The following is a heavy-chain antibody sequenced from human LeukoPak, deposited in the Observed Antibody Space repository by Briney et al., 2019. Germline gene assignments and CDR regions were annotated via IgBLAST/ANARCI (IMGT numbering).Heavy chain of an antibody. Sequence: PGGSLRLSCAASGFTFSSYSMNWVRQAPGKGLEWVSSISSSSSYIYYADSVKGRFTISRDNAKNSLYLQMNSLRAEDTAVYYCARDRRRVPHYYDSSGYSAQDDAFDIWGQGTMVTVSS. V-gene: IGHV3-21*01. CDR3: ARDRRRVPHYYDSSGYSAQDDAFDI. D-gene: IGHD3-22*01. CDR1: GFTFSSYS. CDR2: ISSSSSYI. J-gene: IGHJ3*02.